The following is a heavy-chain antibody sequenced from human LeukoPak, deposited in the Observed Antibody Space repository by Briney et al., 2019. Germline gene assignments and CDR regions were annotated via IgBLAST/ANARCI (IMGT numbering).Heavy chain of an antibody. CDR2: IYYSGST. J-gene: IGHJ4*02. CDR3: ARTPYYDFWSGYHNYFDY. CDR1: GGSISSYY. V-gene: IGHV4-59*01. D-gene: IGHD3-3*01. Sequence: PSETLSLTCTVSGGSISSYYWSWIRQPPGKGLEWIGYIYYSGSTNYNPSLKSRVTISVDTSKNQFSLKLSSVTAADTAVYYCARTPYYDFWSGYHNYFDYWGQGTLVTVSS.